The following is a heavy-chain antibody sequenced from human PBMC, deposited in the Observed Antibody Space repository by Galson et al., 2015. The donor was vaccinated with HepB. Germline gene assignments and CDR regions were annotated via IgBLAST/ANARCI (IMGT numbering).Heavy chain of an antibody. V-gene: IGHV1-2*06. D-gene: IGHD3-10*01. CDR2: INPNSGGT. CDR1: GYTFTGYY. Sequence: SVKVSCKASGYTFTGYYMHWVRQAPGQGLEWMGRINPNSGGTNYAQKFQGRVTMTGDTSISTAYMELSRLRSDDTAVYYCARDSKSYYGSGSYIDPWGQGTLVTVSS. CDR3: ARDSKSYYGSGSYIDP. J-gene: IGHJ5*02.